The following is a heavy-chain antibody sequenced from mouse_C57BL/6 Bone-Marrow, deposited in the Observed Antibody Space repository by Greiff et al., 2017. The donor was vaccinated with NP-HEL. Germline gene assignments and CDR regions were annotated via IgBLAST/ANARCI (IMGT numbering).Heavy chain of an antibody. J-gene: IGHJ1*03. V-gene: IGHV1-63*01. CDR1: GYTFTNYW. CDR2: IYPGGGYT. Sequence: QVQLQQSGAELVRPGTSVKMSCKASGYTFTNYWIGWAKQRPGHGLEWIGDIYPGGGYTNYNEKFKGKATLTADKSSSTAYMQFSSLTSEDSAIYYCARERDDYDWYFDVWGTGTTVTVSS. CDR3: ARERDDYDWYFDV. D-gene: IGHD2-4*01.